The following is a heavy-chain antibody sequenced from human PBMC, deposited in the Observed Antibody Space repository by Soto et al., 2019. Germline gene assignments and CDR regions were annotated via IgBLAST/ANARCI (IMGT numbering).Heavy chain of an antibody. CDR2: MSGSGGST. CDR3: AKHYYDSSGYFPHFDY. CDR1: GFTFSSYA. Sequence: GGSLRLSCAASGFTFSSYAMSWVRQAPGKGLEWVSAMSGSGGSTYYADSVKGRFTISRDNSKNTLYLQMNSLRAEDTAVYYCAKHYYDSSGYFPHFDYWGQGTLVTVSS. J-gene: IGHJ4*02. V-gene: IGHV3-23*01. D-gene: IGHD3-22*01.